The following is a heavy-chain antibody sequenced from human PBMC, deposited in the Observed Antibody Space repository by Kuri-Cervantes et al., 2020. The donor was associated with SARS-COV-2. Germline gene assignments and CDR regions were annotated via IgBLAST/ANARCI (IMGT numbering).Heavy chain of an antibody. Sequence: SETLSLTCSVSGDSISPYYWTWIRQPPGKGLEWIGHIYYSGSVNYNPSLMSRLTISVDKSKNQVSLKLTFVTAADTAVYYCARSAAAFYGMDVWGQGTTVTVSS. V-gene: IGHV4-59*01. D-gene: IGHD2-2*01. CDR1: GDSISPYY. CDR2: IYYSGSV. CDR3: ARSAAAFYGMDV. J-gene: IGHJ6*02.